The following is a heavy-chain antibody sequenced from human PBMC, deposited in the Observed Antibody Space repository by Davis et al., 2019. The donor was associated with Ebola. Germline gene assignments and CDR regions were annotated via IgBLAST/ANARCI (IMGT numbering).Heavy chain of an antibody. CDR1: GFTFSSYA. J-gene: IGHJ4*02. CDR2: IRGKTAGGTT. V-gene: IGHV3-15*01. CDR3: TTELYCSSSTCPLSFDN. D-gene: IGHD2-2*01. Sequence: GESLKISCAASGFTFSSYAMSWVRQAPGKGLEWVGRIRGKTAGGTTDYAAPVKGRFTISRDDSKNTLYLQMNSLKTEDTAVYYCTTELYCSSSTCPLSFDNWGQGTLVTVSS.